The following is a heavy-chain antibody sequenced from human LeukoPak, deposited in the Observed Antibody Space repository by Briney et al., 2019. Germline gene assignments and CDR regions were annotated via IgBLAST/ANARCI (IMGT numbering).Heavy chain of an antibody. Sequence: ASVKVSCKASGYTLNELAIHWVRQAPGKGLEWMWGFDPEDGETIYAQKFRGRFTMPEDTSADTAYMELNSLRSDDTAVYYCTTDLDYWGQGTLVTVSS. CDR3: TTDLDY. V-gene: IGHV1-24*01. J-gene: IGHJ4*02. CDR2: FDPEDGET. CDR1: GYTLNELA.